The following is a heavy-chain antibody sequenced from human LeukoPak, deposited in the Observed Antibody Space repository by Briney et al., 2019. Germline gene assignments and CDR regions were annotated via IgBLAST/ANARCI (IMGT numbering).Heavy chain of an antibody. CDR2: INPNSGGT. CDR1: GYTFTGYY. CDR3: ARDRGQWLVDYYYYGMDV. V-gene: IGHV1-2*02. J-gene: IGHJ6*02. Sequence: ASVKVSCKASGYTFTGYYMHWVRQAPGQGLEWMGWINPNSGGTNYAQKFQGRVTMTRDTSISTAYMELSRLRSDDTAVYYCARDRGQWLVDYYYYGMDVWGQGTTVTVSS. D-gene: IGHD6-19*01.